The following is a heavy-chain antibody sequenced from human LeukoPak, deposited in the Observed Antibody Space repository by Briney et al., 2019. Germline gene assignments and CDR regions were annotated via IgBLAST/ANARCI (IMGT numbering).Heavy chain of an antibody. CDR1: GGSIASSY. Sequence: SETLSLTCNVSGGSIASSYWSWNRQPAGKGLEWIGRFFTGGNTYYNPSLESRVTISVDTSKNQFSLRLSSVTAADTAVYYCAXXXXVAVGMDVWGQGTTVIVS. CDR3: AXXXXVAVGMDV. J-gene: IGHJ6*02. V-gene: IGHV4-4*07. D-gene: IGHD6-19*01. CDR2: FFTGGNT.